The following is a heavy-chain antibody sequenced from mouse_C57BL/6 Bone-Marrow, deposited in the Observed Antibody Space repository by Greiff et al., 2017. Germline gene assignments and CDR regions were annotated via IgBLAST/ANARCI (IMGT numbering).Heavy chain of an antibody. Sequence: SGAELVRPGSSVKMSCKTSGYTFTSYGINWVKQRPGQGLEWIGYIYIGNGYTEYNEKFKGKATLTSDTSTSTAYMQLSSLTSEDSAIYFCAIYYYGSSLKFAYWGQGTLVTVSA. CDR3: AIYYYGSSLKFAY. J-gene: IGHJ3*01. CDR2: IYIGNGYT. V-gene: IGHV1-58*01. D-gene: IGHD1-1*01. CDR1: GYTFTSYG.